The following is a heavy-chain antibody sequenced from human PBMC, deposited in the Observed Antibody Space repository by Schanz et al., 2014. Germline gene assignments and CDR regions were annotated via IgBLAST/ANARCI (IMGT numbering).Heavy chain of an antibody. CDR1: GFTFTNSD. V-gene: IGHV3-74*01. CDR2: TSHDGSFT. J-gene: IGHJ4*02. D-gene: IGHD4-17*01. CDR3: VRDTDYHFDY. Sequence: VQLVESGGGVIQPGGSLRLSCAASGFTFTNSDMHWVRQAPGKGLVWVSRTSHDGSFTTFADSVKGRFTISRDNAKNALYLQMNSLRAEDTAVYYCVRDTDYHFDYWGQGTLVTVSS.